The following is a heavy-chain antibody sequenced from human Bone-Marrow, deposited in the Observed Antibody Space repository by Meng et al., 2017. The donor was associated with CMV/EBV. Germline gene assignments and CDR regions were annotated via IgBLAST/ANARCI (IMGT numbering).Heavy chain of an antibody. V-gene: IGHV1-69*02. D-gene: IGHD4-17*01. J-gene: IGHJ5*02. CDR1: GGTFSSYT. Sequence: SVKVSCKASGGTFSSYTISWVRQAPGQGLEWMGRIIPILGIANYAQKFQGRVTITADKSTSTAYMELSSLRSEDTAVYYCATTSNPNYGDYVSFSFDPWGQGNLVTVYS. CDR2: IIPILGIA. CDR3: ATTSNPNYGDYVSFSFDP.